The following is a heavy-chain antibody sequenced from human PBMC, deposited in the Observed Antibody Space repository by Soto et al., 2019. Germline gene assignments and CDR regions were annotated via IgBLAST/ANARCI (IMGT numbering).Heavy chain of an antibody. CDR2: IYYSGST. D-gene: IGHD1-7*01. CDR3: ARDKTGTTMGPQWWFDS. V-gene: IGHV4-31*03. CDR1: GGSISSSSYY. Sequence: PSETLSLTCTVSGGSISSSSYYWGWIRQHPGKGLEWIGYIYYSGSTYYNPSLKSRVTISVDTSKNQFSLKLSSVTAADTAVYYCARDKTGTTMGPQWWFDSWGQGTLVTVSS. J-gene: IGHJ5*01.